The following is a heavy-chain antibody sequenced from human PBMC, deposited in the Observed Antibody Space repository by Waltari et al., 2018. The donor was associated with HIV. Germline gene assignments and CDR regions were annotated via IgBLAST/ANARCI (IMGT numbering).Heavy chain of an antibody. CDR1: GFTFSSYA. J-gene: IGHJ5*02. D-gene: IGHD3-9*01. CDR2: ISGSGGST. V-gene: IGHV3-23*01. Sequence: EVQLLESGGGLVQPGGSLRLSCAASGFTFSSYAMSWVRQAPGKGLEWVSAISGSGGSTYYADYVKGRFTISRDNSKNTLYLQMNSRRAEDTAVYYCAKDLVFDDILTGPACNWFDPWGQGTLVTVSS. CDR3: AKDLVFDDILTGPACNWFDP.